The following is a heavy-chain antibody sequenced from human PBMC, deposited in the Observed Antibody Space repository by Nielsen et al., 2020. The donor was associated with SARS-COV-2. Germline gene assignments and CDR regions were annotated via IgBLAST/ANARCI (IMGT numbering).Heavy chain of an antibody. CDR2: VGGGAGGA. V-gene: IGHV3-23*01. D-gene: IGHD2-15*01. J-gene: IGHJ6*02. CDR3: ARLGCSGGSCSSGYYYYGMDV. Sequence: WIRQPPGKGLEWISSVGGGAGGAHYIDSVEGRFTISRDNAKSTVYLQMNTLRVEDTAVYYCARLGCSGGSCSSGYYYYGMDVWGQGATVTVSS.